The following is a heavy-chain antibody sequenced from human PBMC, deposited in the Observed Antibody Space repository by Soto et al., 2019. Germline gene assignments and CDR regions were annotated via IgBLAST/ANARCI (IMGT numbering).Heavy chain of an antibody. Sequence: QVQLQESGPGLVKPSGTLSLTCVVSGGSISSDTWWSWVRQPPGKGLEWIGDIYHSGTSNYNPSLRGRTSMSVDMSKNHFSLKLSSMTAADTAVYFCASRYENFDYWGQGTLVTVSS. J-gene: IGHJ4*02. CDR1: GGSISSDTW. CDR3: ASRYENFDY. CDR2: IYHSGTS. D-gene: IGHD3-16*01. V-gene: IGHV4-4*02.